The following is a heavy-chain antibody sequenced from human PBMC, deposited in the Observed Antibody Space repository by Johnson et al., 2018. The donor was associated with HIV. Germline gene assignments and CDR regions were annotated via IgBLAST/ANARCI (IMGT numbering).Heavy chain of an antibody. Sequence: QLLESGGVVVQPGGSLRLSCAASGFTFDDYTMHWVRQAPGKGLEWVSLINNDGTTTNYADSVKGRFTISRDNANNTLYLQMNSLRAEDTAVYYCARACDSRAFDFWGRGTMVTVSA. CDR1: GFTFDDYT. CDR2: INNDGTTT. CDR3: ARACDSRAFDF. D-gene: IGHD3-22*01. J-gene: IGHJ3*01. V-gene: IGHV3-43*01.